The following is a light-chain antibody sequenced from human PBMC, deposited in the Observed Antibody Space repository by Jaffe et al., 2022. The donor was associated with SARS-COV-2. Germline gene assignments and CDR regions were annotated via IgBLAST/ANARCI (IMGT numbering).Light chain of an antibody. CDR1: RSISNY. CDR2: AAS. J-gene: IGKJ3*01. CDR3: QQSYTEPLT. Sequence: QMTQSPSSLSASMGDRVTIACRASRSISNYLNWYQQKPGKAPKLLIYAASSLQSGVPSRFSGSGSGTDFTLTISSLQPEDFATYYCQQSYTEPLTFGPGTKVEIK. V-gene: IGKV1-39*01.